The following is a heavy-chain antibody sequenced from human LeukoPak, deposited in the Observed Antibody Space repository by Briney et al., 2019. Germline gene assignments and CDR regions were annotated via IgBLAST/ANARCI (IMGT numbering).Heavy chain of an antibody. CDR1: GFTFSSYW. Sequence: GGSLRLSCAASGFTFSSYWMHWVRQAPGKGLVWVSRINSGGSSTSYADSVKGRFTISRDNAKNSLYLQMNSLRAEDTAVYYCAKDQYSGWFDAFDIWGQGTMVTVSS. CDR2: INSGGSST. CDR3: AKDQYSGWFDAFDI. V-gene: IGHV3-74*01. J-gene: IGHJ3*02. D-gene: IGHD6-19*01.